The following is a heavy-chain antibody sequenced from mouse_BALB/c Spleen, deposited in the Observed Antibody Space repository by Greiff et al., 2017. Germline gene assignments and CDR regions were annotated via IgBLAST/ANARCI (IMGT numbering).Heavy chain of an antibody. CDR2: ISYDGSN. V-gene: IGHV3-6*01. CDR3: AGIYDGYYDWYFDV. D-gene: IGHD2-3*01. J-gene: IGHJ1*01. CDR1: GYSITSGYY. Sequence: EVKLMESGPGLVKPSQSLSLTCSVTGYSITSGYYWNWIRQFPGNKLEWMGYISYDGSNNYNPSLKNRISITRDTSKNQFFLQLNSVTTEDTATYCCAGIYDGYYDWYFDVWGAGTTVTVSS.